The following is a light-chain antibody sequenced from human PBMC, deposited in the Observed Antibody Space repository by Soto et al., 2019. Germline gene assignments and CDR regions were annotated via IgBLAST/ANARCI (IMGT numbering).Light chain of an antibody. CDR1: NSNIGADYG. Sequence: QSVLTQPPSGSGAPGQRVTISCTWSNSNIGADYGVQWYQQFPGTAPKLLIYADNIRPSGLPDRFSGSKSATSASLAITGLQPHYEADYDCQSYDRRLVCLVFGAGTKVTVL. CDR3: QSYDRRLVCLV. V-gene: IGLV1-40*01. J-gene: IGLJ3*02. CDR2: ADN.